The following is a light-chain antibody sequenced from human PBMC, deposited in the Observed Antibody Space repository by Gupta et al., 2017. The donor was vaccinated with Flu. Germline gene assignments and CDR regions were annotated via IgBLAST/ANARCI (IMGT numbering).Light chain of an antibody. J-gene: IGLJ3*02. Sequence: SSVLTQPPSVSVAPGQTARITCGGNKIGSKSVHWYQQKPGHAPVLVVYDDSDRPSEIPERFSVSNSVNTGTVTISRVEAGDEADYYCQVWDISSDHRVFGGGTKLTVL. CDR2: DDS. CDR1: KIGSKS. V-gene: IGLV3-21*02. CDR3: QVWDISSDHRV.